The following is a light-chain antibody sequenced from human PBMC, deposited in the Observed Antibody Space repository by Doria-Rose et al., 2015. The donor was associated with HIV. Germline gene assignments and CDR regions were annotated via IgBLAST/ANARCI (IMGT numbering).Light chain of an antibody. CDR2: DGS. CDR1: QSFRSTY. V-gene: IGKV3-20*01. CDR3: HQYGTPWT. J-gene: IGKJ1*01. Sequence: DIVMTQSPATLSLSPGEPATLSCMASQSFRSTYLAWYQQKPGQAPSLLIYDGSTRATGIPDRFSASRSGTDFTLTINRLEPEDFALYYCHQYGTPWTFGQGTKVEI.